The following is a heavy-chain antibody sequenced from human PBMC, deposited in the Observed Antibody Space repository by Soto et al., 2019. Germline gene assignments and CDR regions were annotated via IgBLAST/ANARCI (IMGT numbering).Heavy chain of an antibody. CDR2: IYHSGST. V-gene: IGHV4-4*02. D-gene: IGHD6-13*01. CDR3: ARGVVGSSWIFDY. J-gene: IGHJ4*02. CDR1: GGSISGFNW. Sequence: QVQLQESGPGLVKPSGTLSLTCAVSGGSISGFNWWSWVRQPPGKGLEWVGEIYHSGSTNYNPSPKSRLXISVDKSKIQFSLILRSVTAADTAVYYCARGVVGSSWIFDYWGQGTLVTVSS.